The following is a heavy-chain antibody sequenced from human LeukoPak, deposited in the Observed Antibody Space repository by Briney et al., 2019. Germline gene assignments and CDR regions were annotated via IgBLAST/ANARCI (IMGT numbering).Heavy chain of an antibody. CDR3: AKDTGYDSSWYFSDY. J-gene: IGHJ4*02. V-gene: IGHV3-30*02. CDR1: GFTFSSYG. Sequence: PGGSLRLSCAASGFTFSSYGMHWVRQAPGKGLEWVAFIRYDGSNRYYADSVKGRFTISRDNSKNTLYLQMNSLSAEDTAVYYFAKDTGYDSSWYFSDYWGQGTLVTVSS. CDR2: IRYDGSNR. D-gene: IGHD6-13*01.